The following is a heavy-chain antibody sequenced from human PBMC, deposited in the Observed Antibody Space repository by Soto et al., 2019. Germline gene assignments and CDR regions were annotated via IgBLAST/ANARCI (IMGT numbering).Heavy chain of an antibody. Sequence: GSLRLSCAASGFTVSTNYMSWVRQAPGKGLEWVSVIYSAGSRDYADSVKGRFTISRDKSKNTVYLQMNSLRAEDTAVYYCARDQGTATVPYAFDIWGQGTTVTVSS. D-gene: IGHD5-18*01. V-gene: IGHV3-66*01. J-gene: IGHJ3*02. CDR1: GFTVSTNY. CDR2: IYSAGSR. CDR3: ARDQGTATVPYAFDI.